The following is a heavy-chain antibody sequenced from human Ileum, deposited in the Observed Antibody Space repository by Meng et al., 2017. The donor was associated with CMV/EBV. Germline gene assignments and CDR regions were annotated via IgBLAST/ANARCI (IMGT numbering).Heavy chain of an antibody. CDR3: ARGPGGFGDFNFDY. CDR2: IDSNGNT. CDR1: GAPINRNNSS. V-gene: IGHV4-39*07. Sequence: LLQELALDLVTPSTTLSLTSAVSGAPINRNNSSGDWTRQPPGKGLEWIGSIDSNGNTPYNPSLKSRVTLSVDTSKNQFSMRLTSVTAADTAVYYCARGPGGFGDFNFDYWGQGTLVTVSS. J-gene: IGHJ4*02. D-gene: IGHD3-16*01.